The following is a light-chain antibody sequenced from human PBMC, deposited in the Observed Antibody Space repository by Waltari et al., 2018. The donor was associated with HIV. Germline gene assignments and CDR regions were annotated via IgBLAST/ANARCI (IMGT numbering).Light chain of an antibody. CDR1: TSDVVGYNH. J-gene: IGLJ1*01. CDR2: GVR. CDR3: SSYTRSSTLGV. Sequence: QSALTQPASVTGLPDPSLTISCTGNTSDVVGYNHAHRYQQHPGTAPKLIIFGVRNRPSGVSNRFSGSKSGNTASLTISGLQAEDEADYYCSSYTRSSTLGVFGTGTKVTVL. V-gene: IGLV2-14*03.